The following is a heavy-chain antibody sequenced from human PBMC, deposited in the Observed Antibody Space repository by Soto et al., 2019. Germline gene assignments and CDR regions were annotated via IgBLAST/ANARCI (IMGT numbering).Heavy chain of an antibody. J-gene: IGHJ3*02. Sequence: QVQLVESGGGVVQPGRSLRLSCAASGFTFSSYGMHWVRQAPGKGLEWVAVIWYDGSNKYYADSVKGRFTISRDNSKNTLYLQMNSLRAEDTAVYYCASASTVTTIHGAFDIWGQGTMATVSS. D-gene: IGHD4-17*01. CDR2: IWYDGSNK. V-gene: IGHV3-33*01. CDR1: GFTFSSYG. CDR3: ASASTVTTIHGAFDI.